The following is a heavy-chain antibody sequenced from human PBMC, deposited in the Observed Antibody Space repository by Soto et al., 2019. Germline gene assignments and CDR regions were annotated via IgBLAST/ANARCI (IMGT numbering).Heavy chain of an antibody. V-gene: IGHV1-18*01. CDR2: ISPYTGNT. J-gene: IGHJ6*02. Sequence: QVQLVQSGDEVKKPGASVKVSCKASGYIFVNYGIALVRQAPGQGLEWMGGISPYTGNTHSATKVQGRLTMTTDTSKSTAYMDLGSMTPDDTAVYYCVMVDNYVTPTPQDVWGQGTKGTVAS. D-gene: IGHD3-16*01. CDR3: VMVDNYVTPTPQDV. CDR1: GYIFVNYG.